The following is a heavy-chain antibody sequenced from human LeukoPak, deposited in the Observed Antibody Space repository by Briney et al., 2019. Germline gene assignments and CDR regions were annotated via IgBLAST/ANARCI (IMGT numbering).Heavy chain of an antibody. CDR3: ARGPYSSGWSDY. V-gene: IGHV4-59*12. CDR2: IYHSGST. CDR1: GGSISSYY. D-gene: IGHD6-19*01. Sequence: SETLSLTCTVSGGSISSYYWSWIRQPPGKGLEWIGYIYHSGSTYYNPSLKSRVTISVDRSKNQFSLKLSSVTAADTAVYYCARGPYSSGWSDYWGQGTLVTVSS. J-gene: IGHJ4*02.